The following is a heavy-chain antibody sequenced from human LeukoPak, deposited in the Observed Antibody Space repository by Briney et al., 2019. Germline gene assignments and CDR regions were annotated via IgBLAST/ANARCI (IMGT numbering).Heavy chain of an antibody. CDR1: GYTFISYG. D-gene: IGHD3-9*01. CDR2: ISTYNGDT. V-gene: IGHV1-18*01. J-gene: IGHJ5*02. Sequence: ASVKVSYKPSGYTFISYGINWVRQAPGQGREGMGWISTYNGDTHYAQKLQGRVTMTTDTSTSTAYMELRSLKSDDTAVYYCVRGILSDDTLTGPWGQGTLVTVSS. CDR3: VRGILSDDTLTGP.